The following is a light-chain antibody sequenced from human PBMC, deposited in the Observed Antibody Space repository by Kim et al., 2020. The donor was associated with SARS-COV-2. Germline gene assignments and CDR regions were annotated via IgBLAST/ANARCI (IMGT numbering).Light chain of an antibody. J-gene: IGKJ1*01. Sequence: SPVERATLSCRASQSVSSNYLAWYQQKPGQAPRLLIYGASSRATGIPDRFSGSGSGTDFTLTITRLEPEDFAVYYCQQYSSSPATFGQETKVDIK. CDR3: QQYSSSPAT. V-gene: IGKV3-20*01. CDR1: QSVSSNY. CDR2: GAS.